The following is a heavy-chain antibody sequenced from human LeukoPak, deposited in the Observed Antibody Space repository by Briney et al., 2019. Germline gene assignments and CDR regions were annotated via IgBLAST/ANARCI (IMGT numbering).Heavy chain of an antibody. CDR1: GESFSGYY. CDR3: ARAWIRGGWFYP. D-gene: IGHD3-10*01. V-gene: IGHV4-34*01. J-gene: IGHJ5*02. Sequence: PSETLSLTCAVYGESFSGYYWCWIRQPPGKGLEWIGEINHSGSTNYNPSPTSRVTISVDTSKNQFSLKRSSVTAAETAVYYCARAWIRGGWFYPCGQGTLVTVSS. CDR2: INHSGST.